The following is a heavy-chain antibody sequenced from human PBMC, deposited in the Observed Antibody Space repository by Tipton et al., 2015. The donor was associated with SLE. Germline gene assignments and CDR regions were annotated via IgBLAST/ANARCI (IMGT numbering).Heavy chain of an antibody. CDR3: ARGMLTWRGAIIGVDV. V-gene: IGHV4-59*08. D-gene: IGHD2-8*01. CDR1: GGSISGYY. CDR2: LSDSGST. J-gene: IGHJ6*02. Sequence: TLSLTCAVSGGSISGYYWSWIRQPPGKGLEWIGYLSDSGSTNYNPSLKSRVAISVDPAKNQFSLKLTSVTAADTAVYYCARGMLTWRGAIIGVDVWGQGISVNVSS.